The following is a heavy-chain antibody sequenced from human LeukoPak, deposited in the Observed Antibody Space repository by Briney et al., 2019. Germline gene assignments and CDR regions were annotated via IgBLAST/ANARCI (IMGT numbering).Heavy chain of an antibody. Sequence: GGSLRLSCAAYGFTFNNAWASWVRQAPGEGLEWVGRTIGKTNGETTDYSAPVKGRFTISRHDSNKMLYLQMNSLKTKDTAVYYCTQDDAGYYDFTWFDPWGQGTLVTVSS. CDR2: TIGKTNGETT. J-gene: IGHJ5*02. D-gene: IGHD3-3*01. V-gene: IGHV3-15*01. CDR3: TQDDAGYYDFTWFDP. CDR1: GFTFNNAW.